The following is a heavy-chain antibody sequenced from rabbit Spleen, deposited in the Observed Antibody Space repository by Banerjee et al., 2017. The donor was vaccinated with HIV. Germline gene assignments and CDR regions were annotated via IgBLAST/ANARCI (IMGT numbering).Heavy chain of an antibody. CDR2: INAATAKP. V-gene: IGHV1S40*01. J-gene: IGHJ6*01. D-gene: IGHD4-1*01. Sequence: QSLEESGGDLVKPGASLTLTCTASGFSFSSSDYMCWVRQAPGKGLEWIACINAATAKPFYATWAKGRFTISRPSSPTVTLQMTSLTAADTSPYFCARDLAGVIGWNVYLWGPGTLVTVS. CDR3: ARDLAGVIGWNVYL. CDR1: GFSFSSSDY.